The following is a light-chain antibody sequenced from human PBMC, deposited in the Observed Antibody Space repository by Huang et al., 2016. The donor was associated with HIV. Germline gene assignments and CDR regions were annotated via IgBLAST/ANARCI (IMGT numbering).Light chain of an antibody. CDR1: QSVRSN. J-gene: IGKJ3*01. CDR2: GAS. CDR3: QHYNNWPLFT. Sequence: IIITQSPATLSGSPGDRATLSCSTSQSVRSNLAWYQQKAGQAPSPLIFGASTRATGVPARFSGSGSGTEFTLTISSLQSEDFAVYYCQHYNNWPLFTFGPGTKVDIK. V-gene: IGKV3-15*01.